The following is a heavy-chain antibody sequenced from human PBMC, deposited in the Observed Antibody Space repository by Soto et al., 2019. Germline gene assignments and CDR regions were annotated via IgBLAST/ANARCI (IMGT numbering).Heavy chain of an antibody. CDR2: IYSSGTT. CDR1: GATVSRGDYF. V-gene: IGHV4-61*03. J-gene: IGHJ4*02. D-gene: IGHD5-12*01. CDR3: ARGDGYNFFQPYVCYY. Sequence: SETLSLTCTVSGATVSRGDYFWTWIRQPPGKGLEWIGYIYSSGTTNYNPALKSRVTISLDTSRSYFSLKLTSVAAADTAVYSCARGDGYNFFQPYVCYYWGQGTLVTVSS.